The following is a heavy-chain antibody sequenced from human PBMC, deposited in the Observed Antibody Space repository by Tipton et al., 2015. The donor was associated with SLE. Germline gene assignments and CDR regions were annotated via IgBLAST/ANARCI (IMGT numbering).Heavy chain of an antibody. CDR2: INPSGGST. CDR3: ARDRGIGLGIVEYQLLDV. J-gene: IGHJ4*02. Sequence: QSGAEVKKPGASVKVSCKASGYTFTSYYMHWVRQAPGQGLEWMGIINPSGGSTSYAQKFQGRVTMTRDTSTSTVYMELSSLRSEDTAVYYCARDRGIGLGIVEYQLLDVWGQGTLVTVSS. D-gene: IGHD2-15*01. CDR1: GYTFTSYY. V-gene: IGHV1-46*01.